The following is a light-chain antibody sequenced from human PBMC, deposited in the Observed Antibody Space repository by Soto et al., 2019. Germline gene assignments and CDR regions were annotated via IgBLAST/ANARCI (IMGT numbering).Light chain of an antibody. Sequence: DIVLTQSPGPLSLSPGERATLSCMCSQSVISTYLAWYQQKPGQAPRLIIYGASTRATGIPARFSGSGSGTECTLTIRRLEPEDVAVYFCQHYVYPQWTFGPGTKVDI. J-gene: IGKJ1*01. CDR1: QSVISTY. V-gene: IGKV3-20*01. CDR2: GAS. CDR3: QHYVYPQWT.